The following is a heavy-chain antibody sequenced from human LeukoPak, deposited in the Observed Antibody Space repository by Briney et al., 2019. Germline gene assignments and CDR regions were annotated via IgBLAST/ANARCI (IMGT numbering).Heavy chain of an antibody. Sequence: PGGSVRLSCVASGFTFSRYWMSWVRQAPGKGGEGVANIKQDGSEKYYVDSVKGRFTISRDNAKNSLYLQMNSLRAEDTAVYYCTRGIQLNYWGQGTLVTVSS. D-gene: IGHD5-18*01. CDR3: TRGIQLNY. V-gene: IGHV3-7*04. CDR1: GFTFSRYW. J-gene: IGHJ4*02. CDR2: IKQDGSEK.